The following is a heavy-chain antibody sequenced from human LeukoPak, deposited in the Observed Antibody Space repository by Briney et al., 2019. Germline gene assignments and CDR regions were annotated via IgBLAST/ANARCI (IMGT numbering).Heavy chain of an antibody. J-gene: IGHJ6*04. D-gene: IGHD2-2*01. CDR2: INHSGST. V-gene: IGHV4-61*09. Sequence: SQTLSLTCTVSGGSISSGSYYWSWIRQPAGKGLEWIGEINHSGSTNYNPSLKSRVTISVDTSKNQFSLKLSSVTAADTAVYYCARGPDDCSSTSCYYYGMDVWGKGTTVTVSS. CDR1: GGSISSGSYY. CDR3: ARGPDDCSSTSCYYYGMDV.